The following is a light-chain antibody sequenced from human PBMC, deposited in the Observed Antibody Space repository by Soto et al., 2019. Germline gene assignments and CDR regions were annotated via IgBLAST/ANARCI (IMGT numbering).Light chain of an antibody. CDR2: GAS. CDR1: QSVSSN. V-gene: IGKV3-15*01. CDR3: QQYNNWPLYT. Sequence: EIVMTQSPATLSVSPGERATLSCRASQSVSSNLAWYQQKPGQAPRLLIYGASTRATGIPARFSGSGSGTEVTLPISSLLSEDFAVYYCQQYNNWPLYTFGQGTKLEIK. J-gene: IGKJ2*01.